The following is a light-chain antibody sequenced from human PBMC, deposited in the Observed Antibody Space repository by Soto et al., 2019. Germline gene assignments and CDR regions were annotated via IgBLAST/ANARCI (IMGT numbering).Light chain of an antibody. CDR2: SSD. Sequence: QSVLTQPPSMSGTPGQRVTISCSGSSSNIGSNTVNWYQQLPGTAPKLLIYSSDQRPSGVPDGVSGSKSGTSASLAITGLQAEDEADYYCQSYDSSLSGFVVFGGGTKVTVL. V-gene: IGLV1-44*01. CDR3: QSYDSSLSGFVV. CDR1: SSNIGSNT. J-gene: IGLJ2*01.